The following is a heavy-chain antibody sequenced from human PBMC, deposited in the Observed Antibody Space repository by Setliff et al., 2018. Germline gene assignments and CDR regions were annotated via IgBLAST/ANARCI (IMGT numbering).Heavy chain of an antibody. V-gene: IGHV1-69*08. D-gene: IGHD3-3*01. CDR2: IIPIFGTA. CDR3: AISTIFGVVSPTPDAFDI. CDR1: GDTFSIYT. Sequence: SVKVSCKASGDTFSIYTISWVRQAPGQGLEWMGRIIPIFGTANYAQKFQGRVTITADKSTSTAYMELSSLRSEDTAVYYCAISTIFGVVSPTPDAFDIWGQGTMGTVSS. J-gene: IGHJ3*02.